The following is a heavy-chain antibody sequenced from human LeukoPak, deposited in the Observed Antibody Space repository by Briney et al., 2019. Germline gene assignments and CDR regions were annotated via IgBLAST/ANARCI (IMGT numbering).Heavy chain of an antibody. D-gene: IGHD1-26*01. CDR2: IYHSGST. CDR3: ATQMGATGSFDY. J-gene: IGHJ4*02. CDR1: DFSISSGYF. V-gene: IGHV4-38-2*02. Sequence: PSETLSLTCTVSDFSISSGYFWGWIRQPPGKGLEWIGSIYHSGSTYYNPSLKSRVTISVDTSKNQFSLKVSSLTAADTAVYYCATQMGATGSFDYWGQGTLVTVSS.